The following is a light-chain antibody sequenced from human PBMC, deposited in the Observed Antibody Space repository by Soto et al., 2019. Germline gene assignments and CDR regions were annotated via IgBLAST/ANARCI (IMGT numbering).Light chain of an antibody. CDR3: HQDGSSPRT. V-gene: IGKV3-20*01. CDR1: QSVSSSF. Sequence: EIVLTQSPGTLSLSPGERATLSCRASQSVSSSFLAWYQQKPGQAPRILIYGASSRATGIPDRFSGSGSGTDFTLTISRLEPEDFAVYYCHQDGSSPRTFGQGTKVEIK. CDR2: GAS. J-gene: IGKJ1*01.